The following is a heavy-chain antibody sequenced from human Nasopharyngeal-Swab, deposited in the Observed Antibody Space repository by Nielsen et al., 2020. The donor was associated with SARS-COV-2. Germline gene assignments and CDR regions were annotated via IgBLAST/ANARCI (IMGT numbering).Heavy chain of an antibody. Sequence: GESLKISCAASGFTFSSYGMHWVRQAPGKGLEWVASIWYDGSDKYCADSVKGRFTISRDNAKNTLYLQMNSLRSEDTAVYKCAKDGIEEGGLSAGYGLDVWGQGTTVTVSS. V-gene: IGHV3-30*02. CDR2: IWYDGSDK. D-gene: IGHD6-19*01. J-gene: IGHJ6*02. CDR3: AKDGIEEGGLSAGYGLDV. CDR1: GFTFSSYG.